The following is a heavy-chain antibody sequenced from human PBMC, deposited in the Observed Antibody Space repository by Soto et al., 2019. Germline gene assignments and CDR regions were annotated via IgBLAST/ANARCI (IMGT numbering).Heavy chain of an antibody. CDR3: ARTYGDYAPFYYAIDV. D-gene: IGHD4-17*01. Sequence: QVQLQESGPGLVKPSETLSLTCTVSGASISDDYWSWIRQPPGKGLEWIGYIYYSGSTNYHPSLKSRVTISVDPSKKRFSLKVTSVTAADTAVYYCARTYGDYAPFYYAIDVWGQGTTVTVSS. CDR2: IYYSGST. J-gene: IGHJ6*02. CDR1: GASISDDY. V-gene: IGHV4-59*01.